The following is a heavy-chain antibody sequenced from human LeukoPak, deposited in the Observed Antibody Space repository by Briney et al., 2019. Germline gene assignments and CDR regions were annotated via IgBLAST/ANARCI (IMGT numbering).Heavy chain of an antibody. CDR1: GYSFSTYW. CDR3: ARRHLTTVTPFVDAFDI. D-gene: IGHD4-17*01. CDR2: IYPGDSHT. J-gene: IGHJ3*02. Sequence: GESLKISCKGSGYSFSTYWIGWVRPMPGKGLEWMGIIYPGDSHTRYSPAFQGQVTISADKSISTAYLQWSSLKASDTAMYYCARRHLTTVTPFVDAFDIWGQGTMVTVSS. V-gene: IGHV5-51*01.